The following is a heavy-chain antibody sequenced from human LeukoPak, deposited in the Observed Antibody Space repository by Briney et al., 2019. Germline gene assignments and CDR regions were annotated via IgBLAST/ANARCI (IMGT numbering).Heavy chain of an antibody. J-gene: IGHJ4*02. Sequence: SXXVSCKASGYTFTGYYMHWVRQAPGQGLEWMGWINPNSGGTNYAQKFQGRVTMTRDTSISTAYMELSRLRSDDTAVYYCARDRVGVRFLEWGPLFYWGQGTLVTVSS. CDR1: GYTFTGYY. CDR2: INPNSGGT. CDR3: ARDRVGVRFLEWGPLFY. D-gene: IGHD3-3*01. V-gene: IGHV1-2*02.